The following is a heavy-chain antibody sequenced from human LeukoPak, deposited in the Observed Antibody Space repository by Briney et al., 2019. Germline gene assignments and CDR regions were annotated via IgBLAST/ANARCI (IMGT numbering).Heavy chain of an antibody. Sequence: PSETLSLTCTVSGGSISSSSYYWGWIHQPPGKGLEWIGSIYYSGSTYYNPSLKSRVTISVDTSKNQFSLKLSSVTAADTAVYYCARNDFWSGYSFDPWGQGTLVTVSS. CDR2: IYYSGST. CDR1: GGSISSSSYY. D-gene: IGHD3-3*01. CDR3: ARNDFWSGYSFDP. J-gene: IGHJ5*02. V-gene: IGHV4-39*07.